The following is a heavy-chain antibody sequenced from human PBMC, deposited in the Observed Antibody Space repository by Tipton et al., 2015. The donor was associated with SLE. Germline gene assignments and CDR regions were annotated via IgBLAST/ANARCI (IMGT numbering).Heavy chain of an antibody. V-gene: IGHV4-59*12. Sequence: TLSLTCTVSGGSISSYYWSWIRQPPGKGLEWIGYIYYSGSTNYNPSLKSRVTISVDTSKNQFSLKLSSVTAADTAVYYRARASRSSFDYWGQGTLVTVSS. CDR1: GGSISSYY. CDR3: ARASRSSFDY. CDR2: IYYSGST. D-gene: IGHD2-2*01. J-gene: IGHJ4*02.